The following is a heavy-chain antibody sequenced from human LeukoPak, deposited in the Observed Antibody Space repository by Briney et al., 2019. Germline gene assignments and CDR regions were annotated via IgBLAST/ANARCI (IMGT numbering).Heavy chain of an antibody. D-gene: IGHD2-21*01. CDR1: GSTFSSYA. V-gene: IGHV3-23*01. J-gene: IGHJ5*02. Sequence: GGSLRLSCAASGSTFSSYAMSWVRQAPGKGLEWVSAISGSGGSTYYADSVKGRFTISRDNSKNTLYLQMNSLRAEDTAVYYCAKGGGRVIANNWFDPWGQGTLVTVSS. CDR2: ISGSGGST. CDR3: AKGGGRVIANNWFDP.